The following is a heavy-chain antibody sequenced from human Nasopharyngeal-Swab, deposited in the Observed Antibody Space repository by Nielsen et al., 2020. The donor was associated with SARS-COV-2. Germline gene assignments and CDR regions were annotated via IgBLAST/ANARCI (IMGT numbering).Heavy chain of an antibody. CDR1: GSSFRTYG. CDR3: ARGSSVHAFDV. CDR2: IVGSGDISGSGGNT. D-gene: IGHD3-10*01. V-gene: IGHV3-23*01. J-gene: IGHJ3*01. Sequence: GGSLRLSCVASGSSFRTYGMSWVRQAPGKGLEWVAAIVGSGDISGSGGNTYYADSVKGRFTISRDNSKNTLFLEMDSLRVEDTAVYYCARGSSVHAFDVWGQGTEVTVSS.